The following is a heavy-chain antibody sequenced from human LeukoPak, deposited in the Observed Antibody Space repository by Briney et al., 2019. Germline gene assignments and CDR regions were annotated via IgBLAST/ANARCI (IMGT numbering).Heavy chain of an antibody. V-gene: IGHV4-59*11. CDR1: CVSMSIHY. CDR3: ARRPGGSNWYGVFDF. D-gene: IGHD6-13*01. CDR2: IYGSETN. Sequence: SESVSLTCTVSCVSMSIHYWSWIRHPPGKWRDFLGYIYGSETNNYIPFLKSRFPLSVDSPKNQFSLNLTSVTAADTALYYCARRPGGSNWYGVFDFWSRGTLDPVS. J-gene: IGHJ4*02.